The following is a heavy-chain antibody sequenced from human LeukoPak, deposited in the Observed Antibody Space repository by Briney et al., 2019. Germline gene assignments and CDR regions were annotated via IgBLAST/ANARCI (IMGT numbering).Heavy chain of an antibody. J-gene: IGHJ3*02. Sequence: GASVKVSCKASGGTFSSYAISWVRQAPGQGLEWMGGIIPIFGTANYAQKFQGRVTITADKSTSTAYMEPSSLRSEDTAVYYCARYRLTTMIWGAFDIWGQGTMVTVSS. D-gene: IGHD3-22*01. CDR2: IIPIFGTA. V-gene: IGHV1-69*06. CDR3: ARYRLTTMIWGAFDI. CDR1: GGTFSSYA.